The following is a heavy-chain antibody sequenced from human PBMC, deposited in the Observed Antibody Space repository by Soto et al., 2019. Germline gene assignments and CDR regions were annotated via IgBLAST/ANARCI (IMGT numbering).Heavy chain of an antibody. V-gene: IGHV4-39*01. CDR3: ARLPLSYYYDSSGYSPFDY. CDR1: GGSISSSSYY. Sequence: SETLSLTCTVSGGSISSSSYYWGWIRQPPGKGLEWIGSIYYSGSTYYNPSLKSRVTISVDTSKNQFSLKLSSVTAADTAVYYCARLPLSYYYDSSGYSPFDYWGQGTLVTVSS. J-gene: IGHJ4*02. CDR2: IYYSGST. D-gene: IGHD3-22*01.